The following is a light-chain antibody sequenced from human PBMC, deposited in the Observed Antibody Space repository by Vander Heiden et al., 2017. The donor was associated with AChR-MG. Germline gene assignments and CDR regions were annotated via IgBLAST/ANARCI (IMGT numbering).Light chain of an antibody. CDR2: GAS. Sequence: EIVMTQSPATLSVSPGERATLSCRASQSVSSNLAWYQQKPGQAPRLLIYGASTTATSIPARFSGSASATEFTLTISILPSEDFAVYYCQQYNNWPRTFGQGTKVEIK. CDR1: QSVSSN. CDR3: QQYNNWPRT. J-gene: IGKJ1*01. V-gene: IGKV3-15*01.